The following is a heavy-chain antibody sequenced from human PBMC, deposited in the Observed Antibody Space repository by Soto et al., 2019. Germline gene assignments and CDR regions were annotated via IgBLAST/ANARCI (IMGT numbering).Heavy chain of an antibody. J-gene: IGHJ4*02. Sequence: GGSLRHSYTVSGFIFSRFSMNWVRQAPGKGLEWVSSIGTSGSYIYDTDSVKGRFTISRDNTKDSLYLQMNSLRAEDTAIYYCARGSAFIGLDYWGQGT. V-gene: IGHV3-21*01. CDR2: IGTSGSYI. D-gene: IGHD1-26*01. CDR1: GFIFSRFS. CDR3: ARGSAFIGLDY.